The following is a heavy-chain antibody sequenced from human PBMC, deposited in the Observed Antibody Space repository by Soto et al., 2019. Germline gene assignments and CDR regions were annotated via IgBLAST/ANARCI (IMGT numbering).Heavy chain of an antibody. V-gene: IGHV3-23*01. CDR3: GKRPLPEGLQGTLGAFDF. Sequence: EVQVLESGGGLVQPGGSLRLSCAASGFTFSTYGMSWVRQAPGKGLEWVSDLSGSGRSTYYTDSVKGRFTISRDNSKNTLYLQRNSLRAEDTAVYYWGKRPLPEGLQGTLGAFDFWGQGTMVTVSS. J-gene: IGHJ3*01. CDR2: LSGSGRST. CDR1: GFTFSTYG.